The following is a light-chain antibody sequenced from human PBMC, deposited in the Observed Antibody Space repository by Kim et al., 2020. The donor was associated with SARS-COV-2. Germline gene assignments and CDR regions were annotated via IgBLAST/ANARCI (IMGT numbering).Light chain of an antibody. V-gene: IGLV3-21*01. CDR2: YDS. CDR1: NIGSKS. J-gene: IGLJ1*01. Sequence: SYELTQPPSVSVAPGQTARITCGGNNIGSKSVHWYQQKPGQAPVLVIYYDSDRPSGIPERFSGSNSGNTATLTISRVEAGDEADYYCQVWDSSSDHHYV. CDR3: QVWDSSSDHHYV.